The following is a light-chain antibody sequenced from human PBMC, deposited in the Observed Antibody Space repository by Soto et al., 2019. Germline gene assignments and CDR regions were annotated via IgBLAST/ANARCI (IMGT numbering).Light chain of an antibody. CDR3: QQSYSTPRT. CDR1: QSISSF. Sequence: DIQMTQSPSSLSASVGDRVTIACRASQSISSFLSWYQQKPGQAPQLLIYAASSLQSGVPSRFSGSGSGTDFTLTISSLQPEDFAAYYCQQSYSTPRTFGQGTKVEIK. J-gene: IGKJ2*01. V-gene: IGKV1-39*01. CDR2: AAS.